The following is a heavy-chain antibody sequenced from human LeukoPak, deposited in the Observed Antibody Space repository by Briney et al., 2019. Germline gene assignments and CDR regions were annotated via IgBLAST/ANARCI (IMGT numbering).Heavy chain of an antibody. D-gene: IGHD2-15*01. CDR3: ARVASPGYCSGGSCYGDY. CDR2: ISAYNVNT. Sequence: ASVKVSCTASGYTFTSYGISWVRQAPGQGLEWMGWISAYNVNTNYAQKLQGRVTMTTDTSTSTAYMELRSLRSDDTAVYYCARVASPGYCSGGSCYGDYWGQGTLVTVSS. J-gene: IGHJ4*02. V-gene: IGHV1-18*01. CDR1: GYTFTSYG.